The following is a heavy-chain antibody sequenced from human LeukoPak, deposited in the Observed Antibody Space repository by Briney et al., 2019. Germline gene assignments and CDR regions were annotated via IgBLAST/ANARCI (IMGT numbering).Heavy chain of an antibody. V-gene: IGHV3-23*01. CDR2: ITAIGSTT. CDR1: GFTFNNCA. CDR3: AKYSAAWYGVDY. D-gene: IGHD1-26*01. Sequence: PGGSLRLSCAASGFTFNNCAMGWVRQAPGKGLEWVSGITAIGSTTFYPDSVKSRFTLSRDNSKNTLYLQMNSLRAGDTAVYYCAKYSAAWYGVDYWGQGALVTVSS. J-gene: IGHJ4*02.